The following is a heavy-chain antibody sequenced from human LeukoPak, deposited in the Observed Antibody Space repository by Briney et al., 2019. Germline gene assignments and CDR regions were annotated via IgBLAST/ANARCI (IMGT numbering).Heavy chain of an antibody. CDR3: ATYYYTGTYNYFDY. D-gene: IGHD1-26*01. J-gene: IGHJ4*02. CDR2: ISSSGST. V-gene: IGHV4-39*01. CDR1: GGSISSSSYH. Sequence: SETLSLTCTVSGGSISSSSYHWVWIRQPPGKGLDWIGIISSSGSTYYNPSLKSRVTISVDTSKNQFSLRLSSVTAADTAVYYCATYYYTGTYNYFDYWGQGTLVTVSS.